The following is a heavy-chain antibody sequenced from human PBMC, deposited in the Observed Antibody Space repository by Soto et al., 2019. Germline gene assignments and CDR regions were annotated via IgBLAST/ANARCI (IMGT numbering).Heavy chain of an antibody. D-gene: IGHD3-3*01. CDR1: GFTFSSYW. Sequence: EVQLVESGGGLVQPGGSLRLSCAASGFTFSSYWMSWVRQAPGKGLEWVANIKQDGSEKYYVDSVKGRFTISRDNAKNSLYLQMNSLRAEETAVYYCARCGYYDFWSGYEYWGQGTLVTVSS. J-gene: IGHJ4*02. V-gene: IGHV3-7*01. CDR3: ARCGYYDFWSGYEY. CDR2: IKQDGSEK.